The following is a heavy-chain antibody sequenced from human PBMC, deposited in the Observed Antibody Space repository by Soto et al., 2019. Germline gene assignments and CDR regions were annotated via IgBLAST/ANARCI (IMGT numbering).Heavy chain of an antibody. CDR1: GYTFTSYD. D-gene: IGHD3-3*01. J-gene: IGHJ6*02. Sequence: QVQLVQSGAEVKKPGASVKVSCKASGYTFTSYDINWVRQATGQGLEWMGWMNTNSDNTDYAQKFEGIVNMTRNTCISTAYMVLGSLRSEDAAVYYCARWPDGDYTYRMDVWGQGTRVTVSS. V-gene: IGHV1-8*01. CDR3: ARWPDGDYTYRMDV. CDR2: MNTNSDNT.